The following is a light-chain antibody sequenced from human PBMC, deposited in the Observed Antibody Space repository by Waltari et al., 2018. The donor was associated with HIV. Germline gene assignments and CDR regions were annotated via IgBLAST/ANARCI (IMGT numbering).Light chain of an antibody. CDR1: TGAVTSDHY. CDR3: LLSYGGARV. J-gene: IGLJ2*01. V-gene: IGLV7-46*01. CDR2: NTS. Sequence: QAVVTQEPSLTVSPGGTVTLTCDSSTGAVTSDHYPYWFQRTPGQAPRTLIYNTSNKHSGTPARFSGSLLGGKAALTLSGAQPEDEAEYYYLLSYGGARVFGGGTKLTVL.